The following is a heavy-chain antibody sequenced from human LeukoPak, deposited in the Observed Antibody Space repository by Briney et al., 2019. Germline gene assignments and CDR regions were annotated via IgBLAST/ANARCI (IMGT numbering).Heavy chain of an antibody. CDR2: IIPILGTA. CDR1: GGTFSSYA. V-gene: IGHV1-69*05. D-gene: IGHD6-6*01. CDR3: ARYYSSSHYFDY. Sequence: GSSVTVSCKASGGTFSSYAISWVRQAPGQGLEWMGGIIPILGTANYAQKFQGRVTITTDESTSTAYMELSSLRSEDTAVYYCARYYSSSHYFDYWGQGTLVTVSS. J-gene: IGHJ4*02.